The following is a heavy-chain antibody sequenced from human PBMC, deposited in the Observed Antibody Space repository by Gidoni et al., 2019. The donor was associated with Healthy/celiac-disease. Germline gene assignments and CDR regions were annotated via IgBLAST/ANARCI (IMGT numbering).Heavy chain of an antibody. CDR2: IWYDGSNK. J-gene: IGHJ6*02. CDR1: GFTFSSYG. Sequence: QVQLVESGGGVVQPGRSLRLSCAASGFTFSSYGMHWVRQAPGKGLEWVAVIWYDGSNKYYADSVKGRFTISRDNSKNTLYLQMNSLRAEDTAVYYCARRRDGYTVSGHGMDVWGQGTTVTVSS. V-gene: IGHV3-33*01. D-gene: IGHD5-12*01. CDR3: ARRRDGYTVSGHGMDV.